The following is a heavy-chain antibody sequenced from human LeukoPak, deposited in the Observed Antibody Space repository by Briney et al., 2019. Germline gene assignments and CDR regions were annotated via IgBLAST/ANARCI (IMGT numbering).Heavy chain of an antibody. CDR2: IDPNSGGT. D-gene: IGHD2-15*01. Sequence: ASVKVSCRASGYTFTGNHVHWVRQAPGQGLEWMGWIDPNSGGTKYAQKFQDRVTMTSDTSISTAYMELSGLRSDDTAVYFCAKEADIVSFDLWGRGTLVTVSS. J-gene: IGHJ2*01. CDR1: GYTFTGNH. V-gene: IGHV1-2*02. CDR3: AKEADIVSFDL.